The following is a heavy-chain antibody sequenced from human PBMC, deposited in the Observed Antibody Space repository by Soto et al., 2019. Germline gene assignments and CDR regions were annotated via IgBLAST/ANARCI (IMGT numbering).Heavy chain of an antibody. V-gene: IGHV3-48*03. CDR3: AAASSYSTSGMDV. CDR1: GFTFSSYE. Sequence: LRLSCAASGFTFSSYEMNWVRQAPGRGLEWVSYISSSGSTIYYADSVKGRFTISRDNAKNSLYLQMNSLRAEDTAVYYCAAASSYSTSGMDVWGQGTTVTVYS. CDR2: ISSSGSTI. J-gene: IGHJ6*02. D-gene: IGHD2-2*01.